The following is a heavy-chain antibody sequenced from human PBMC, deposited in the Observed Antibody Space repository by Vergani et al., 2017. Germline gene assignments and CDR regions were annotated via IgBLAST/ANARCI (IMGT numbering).Heavy chain of an antibody. J-gene: IGHJ3*02. D-gene: IGHD6-13*01. CDR1: GGYISSYY. CDR2: IYYSGST. V-gene: IGHV4-59*01. CDR3: ARLRITAADDAFDI. Sequence: QVQLQESGPGLVKPSETLSLTCTVSGGYISSYYWSWIRQPPGKGLEWIGYIYYSGSTNYNHSLKSRVTMSVDTTKNQFSLKLSSVTAADTAVYYCARLRITAADDAFDIWGQGTMVTVSS.